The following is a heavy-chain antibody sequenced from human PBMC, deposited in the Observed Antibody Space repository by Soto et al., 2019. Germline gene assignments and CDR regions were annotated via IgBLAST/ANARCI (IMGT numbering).Heavy chain of an antibody. Sequence: QVQLVEYGGGVVQPGRSLRLSCAASGFTFSSYGIHWVRQAPGMGLDCVAVISYDGSNTKYADSVQGRFTTFRDNCRNTVFLQMNSLRTDDTAVYFCAGSEYSHFYLGHWGQGSLVTVSS. V-gene: IGHV3-30*03. D-gene: IGHD3-3*02. CDR3: AGSEYSHFYLGH. CDR1: GFTFSSYG. CDR2: ISYDGSNT. J-gene: IGHJ4*02.